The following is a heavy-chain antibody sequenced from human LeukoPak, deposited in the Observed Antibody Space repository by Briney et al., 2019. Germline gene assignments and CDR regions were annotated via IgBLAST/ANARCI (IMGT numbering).Heavy chain of an antibody. Sequence: GGSLRLSCAASGFTFSSYSMNWVRQAPGTGLEWVSYIGTSSSTIYYADSVKGRFTISRDNAKNSLYLQMNSLRDEDTAVYYCARHDYGGNSGDYWGQGTLVTVSS. CDR3: ARHDYGGNSGDY. CDR2: IGTSSSTI. D-gene: IGHD4-23*01. J-gene: IGHJ4*02. CDR1: GFTFSSYS. V-gene: IGHV3-48*02.